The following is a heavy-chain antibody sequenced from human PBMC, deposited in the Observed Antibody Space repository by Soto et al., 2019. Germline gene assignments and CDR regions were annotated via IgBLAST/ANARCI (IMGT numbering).Heavy chain of an antibody. Sequence: PGGSLRLSRAASGFTFSNYAMSWVRQAPGKGLEWVSTITGSAGSTYHADSMKGRFTISRDNSKSTLYLQMYSLRVEDTAVYYCARESEHWGQGTLVTVSS. CDR2: ITGSAGST. CDR3: ARESEH. V-gene: IGHV3-23*01. D-gene: IGHD1-1*01. CDR1: GFTFSNYA. J-gene: IGHJ4*02.